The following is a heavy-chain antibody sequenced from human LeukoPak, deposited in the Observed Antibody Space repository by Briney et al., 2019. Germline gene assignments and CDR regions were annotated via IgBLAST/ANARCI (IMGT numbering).Heavy chain of an antibody. CDR1: GGSFSGYY. CDR2: INHSGST. V-gene: IGHV4-34*01. D-gene: IGHD3-10*01. CDR3: ARGGRVWFGELFHRYYFDY. J-gene: IGHJ4*02. Sequence: PSETLSLTCAVYGGSFSGYYWSWIRQPPGKGLEWIGEINHSGSTNYNSSLKSRVTISVDTSKNQFSLELSSVTAADTAVYYCARGGRVWFGELFHRYYFDYWGQGTLVTVSS.